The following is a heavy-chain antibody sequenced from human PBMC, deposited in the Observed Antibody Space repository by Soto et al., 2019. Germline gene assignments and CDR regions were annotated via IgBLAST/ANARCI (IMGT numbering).Heavy chain of an antibody. CDR3: ARDDCSGGSCYSFWFDP. D-gene: IGHD2-15*01. CDR1: GFTFSSYS. CDR2: ISSSSSTI. J-gene: IGHJ5*02. V-gene: IGHV3-48*02. Sequence: GGSLRLSCAASGFTFSSYSMNWVRQAPGKGLEWVSYISSSSSTIYYADSVKGRFTISRDNAKNSLYLQMNSLRDEDTAVYYCARDDCSGGSCYSFWFDPWGQGTLVTVSS.